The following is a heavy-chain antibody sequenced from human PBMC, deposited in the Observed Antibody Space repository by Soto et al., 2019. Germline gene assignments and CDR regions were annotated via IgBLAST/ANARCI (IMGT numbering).Heavy chain of an antibody. CDR2: ISGSGGST. V-gene: IGHV3-23*01. CDR1: GFTFSSYA. CDR3: AKDIPYGDYDFDYYYGMDV. D-gene: IGHD4-17*01. J-gene: IGHJ6*02. Sequence: GSLRLSCAASGFTFSSYAMSWVRQAPGKGPEWVSAISGSGGSTYYADSVKGRFTISRDNSKNTLYLQMNSLRAEDTAVYYCAKDIPYGDYDFDYYYGMDVWGQGTTVTVSS.